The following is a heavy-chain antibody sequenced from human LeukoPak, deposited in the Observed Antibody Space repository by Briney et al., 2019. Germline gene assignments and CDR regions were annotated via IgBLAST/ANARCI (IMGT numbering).Heavy chain of an antibody. V-gene: IGHV4-4*07. CDR3: ARDLSMVRGVIGYYYYGMDV. CDR2: IYTSGST. D-gene: IGHD3-10*01. CDR1: GGSISSYY. Sequence: SETPSLTCTVSGGSISSYYWSWVRQPAGKGLEWIGRIYTSGSTNYNPSLKSRVTMSVDTSKNQFSLKLSSVTAADTAVYYCARDLSMVRGVIGYYYYGMDVWGQGTTVTVSS. J-gene: IGHJ6*02.